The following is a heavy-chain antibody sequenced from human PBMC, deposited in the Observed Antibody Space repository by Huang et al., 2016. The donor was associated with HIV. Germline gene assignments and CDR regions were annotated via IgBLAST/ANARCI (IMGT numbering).Heavy chain of an antibody. V-gene: IGHV3-48*02. CDR1: GFTFSSYS. Sequence: EVQLVESGGGLVQPGGSLRLSCAASGFTFSSYSRNWVRKAPGKGREWVSYISSSSSTIYYADSVKGRFTISRDNAKNSLFLQMNSLRDEDTAVYYCARGIRYFGVVAYFDYWGQGALVTVSS. CDR2: ISSSSSTI. D-gene: IGHD3-3*01. J-gene: IGHJ4*02. CDR3: ARGIRYFGVVAYFDY.